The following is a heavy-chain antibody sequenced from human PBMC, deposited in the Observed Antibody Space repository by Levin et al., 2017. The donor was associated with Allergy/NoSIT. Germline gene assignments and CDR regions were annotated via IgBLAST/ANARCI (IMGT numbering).Heavy chain of an antibody. D-gene: IGHD6-19*01. V-gene: IGHV4-39*01. Sequence: PSETLSLTCTVSGGSISSSSYYWGWIRQPPGKGLEWIGCIYYSGSTYYNPSLKSRVTISVDTSKNQFSLTLSSVTAADTAVYYCASSYSSGRRAIDYWGQGTLVTVSS. CDR3: ASSYSSGRRAIDY. J-gene: IGHJ4*02. CDR1: GGSISSSSYY. CDR2: IYYSGST.